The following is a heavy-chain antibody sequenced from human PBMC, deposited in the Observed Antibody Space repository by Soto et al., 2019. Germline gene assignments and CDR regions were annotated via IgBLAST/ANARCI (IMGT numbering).Heavy chain of an antibody. Sequence: QLQLQESGSGLVKPSQTLSITCDVSGDSISIGGYSWNWLRQPPGKGLQWIGYIYHGGSTYYNPSLKSRVIISVDRSKNHFSLNLTSVTAADTAVYYCARESRLGYRFFDNWGQGILVTVSS. D-gene: IGHD5-12*01. V-gene: IGHV4-30-2*01. CDR2: IYHGGST. J-gene: IGHJ4*02. CDR3: ARESRLGYRFFDN. CDR1: GDSISIGGYS.